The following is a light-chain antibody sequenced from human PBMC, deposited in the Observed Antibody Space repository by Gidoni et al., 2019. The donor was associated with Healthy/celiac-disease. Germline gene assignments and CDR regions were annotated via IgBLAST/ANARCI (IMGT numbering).Light chain of an antibody. Sequence: SASVGDRVTITCRASQSISSWLAWYQQKPGKAPKLMIYKASSLESGVPSRFRGSGSGTEFTLTISSLQPDDFATYYCQQYNSYPWTFGQG. CDR3: QQYNSYPWT. V-gene: IGKV1-5*03. CDR2: KAS. J-gene: IGKJ1*01. CDR1: QSISSW.